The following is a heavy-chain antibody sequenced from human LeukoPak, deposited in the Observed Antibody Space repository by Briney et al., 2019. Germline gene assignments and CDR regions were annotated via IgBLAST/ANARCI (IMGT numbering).Heavy chain of an antibody. CDR2: MNPNSGNT. CDR3: ARSTPYFDWLLDD. V-gene: IGHV1-8*03. J-gene: IGHJ4*02. CDR1: GYTFTSYD. D-gene: IGHD3-9*01. Sequence: ASVKVSCKASGYTFTSYDINWVRQATGQGLEWMGWMNPNSGNTGYAQKFQGRVTITRNTSISTAYMELSSLRSEDTAVYYCARSTPYFDWLLDDWGQGTLVTVSS.